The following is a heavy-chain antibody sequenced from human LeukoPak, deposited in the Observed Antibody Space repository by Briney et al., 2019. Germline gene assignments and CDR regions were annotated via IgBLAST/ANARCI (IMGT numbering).Heavy chain of an antibody. V-gene: IGHV3-30*02. Sequence: GGSLRLSCAASGFTFSSYGMHWVRQAPGKGLEWVAFIRYDGSNKYYADSVKGRFTISRDYSKNTLYLQMNSLRAEDTAVYYCAKWDRIMITFGGVIVRWGQGTLVTVSS. CDR3: AKWDRIMITFGGVIVR. D-gene: IGHD3-16*02. J-gene: IGHJ4*02. CDR2: IRYDGSNK. CDR1: GFTFSSYG.